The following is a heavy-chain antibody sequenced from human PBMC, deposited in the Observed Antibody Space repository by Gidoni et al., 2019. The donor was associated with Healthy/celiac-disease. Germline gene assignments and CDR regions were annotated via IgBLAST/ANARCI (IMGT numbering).Heavy chain of an antibody. J-gene: IGHJ4*02. CDR1: GGSISSYY. Sequence: QVQLQESGPGLVKPSETLSLTSTVSGGSISSYYWSWIRQPPGKGLEWIGYIYYSGSTNYNPSLKSRVTISVDTSKNQFSLKLSSVTAADTAVYYCARGRIAARPVLDYWGQGTLVTVSS. D-gene: IGHD6-6*01. V-gene: IGHV4-59*01. CDR2: IYYSGST. CDR3: ARGRIAARPVLDY.